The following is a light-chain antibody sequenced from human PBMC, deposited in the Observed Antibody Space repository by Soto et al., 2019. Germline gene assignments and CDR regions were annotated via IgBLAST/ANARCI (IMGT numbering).Light chain of an antibody. CDR3: SSYGASSTL. CDR2: DVS. J-gene: IGLJ2*01. CDR1: TSDIGGYNY. Sequence: QSALTQPASVSGSPGQSITISCTGSTSDIGGYNYVSWYQLHPGKAPKLLIYDVSYRPSGLSDRFSDSKSSNTASLTISGLQPEDEADYYCSSYGASSTLFGGGTKLTVL. V-gene: IGLV2-14*03.